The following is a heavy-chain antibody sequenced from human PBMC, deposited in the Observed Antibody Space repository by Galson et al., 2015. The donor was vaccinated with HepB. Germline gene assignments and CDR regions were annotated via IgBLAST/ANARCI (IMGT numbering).Heavy chain of an antibody. D-gene: IGHD2-15*01. CDR2: INVDGGFA. V-gene: IGHV3-74*01. CDR1: GFTFSNYW. J-gene: IGHJ4*02. Sequence: SLRLSCAASGFTFSNYWMYWVRQAPVKGLVWVSRINVDGGFATYADSVKSRFTVSRDNAKNTLYLQMSSLRVGDTAVYYCARDRYSVPADWGQGTLVTVSS. CDR3: ARDRYSVPAD.